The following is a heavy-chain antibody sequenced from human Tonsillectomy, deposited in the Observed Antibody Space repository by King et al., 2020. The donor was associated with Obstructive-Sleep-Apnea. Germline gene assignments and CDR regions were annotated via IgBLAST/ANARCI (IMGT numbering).Heavy chain of an antibody. CDR3: ARQNDILTGYSYYYYYGMDV. CDR1: GGSISSYY. D-gene: IGHD3-9*01. J-gene: IGHJ6*02. Sequence: QLQESGPGLVKPSETLSLTCTVSGGSISSYYWSWIRQPPGKGLEWIGYIYYSGSTNYNPSLKSRVTISVDTSKNQFSLKLSSVTAADTAVYYCARQNDILTGYSYYYYYGMDVWGQGTTVTVSS. V-gene: IGHV4-59*08. CDR2: IYYSGST.